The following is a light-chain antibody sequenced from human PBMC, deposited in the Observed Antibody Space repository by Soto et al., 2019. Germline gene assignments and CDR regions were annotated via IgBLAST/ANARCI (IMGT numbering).Light chain of an antibody. CDR2: DAS. V-gene: IGKV3-11*01. Sequence: EIVLTQSPATLSLSPGEGATLSCRASQSVRSSLAWYQQKPGQAPRLFIYDASNRATGIPARFSGRGSGTEFTLTISSLEPEDFAVYYCQQRSNWPLTFGGGTKVEIK. J-gene: IGKJ4*01. CDR1: QSVRSS. CDR3: QQRSNWPLT.